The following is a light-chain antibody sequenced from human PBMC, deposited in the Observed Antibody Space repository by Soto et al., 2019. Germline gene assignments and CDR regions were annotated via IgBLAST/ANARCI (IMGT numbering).Light chain of an antibody. CDR2: DAS. CDR1: ENVLSY. CDR3: QQRSNWPPT. J-gene: IGKJ4*01. Sequence: EIVMTQSPATLSVSPGERATLSCRASENVLSYLAWYQQKPGQAPRLLIYDASNRATGIPARFSGSGSGTDFTLTISSLEPEDFAVYYCQQRSNWPPTFGGGTKVDIK. V-gene: IGKV3-11*01.